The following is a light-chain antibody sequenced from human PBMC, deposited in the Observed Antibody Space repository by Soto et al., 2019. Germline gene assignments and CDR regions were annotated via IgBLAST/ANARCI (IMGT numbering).Light chain of an antibody. V-gene: IGLV1-44*01. CDR3: ATWDDSLNGVV. J-gene: IGLJ2*01. Sequence: QAVVTQPPSASGTPGQRVTISCSGGYPNIGSNTVNWYHQLPGTAPKLLIYDNNQRPSGVPDRFSGSTSGTSASLAISGLLSEDEADYYCATWDDSLNGVVFGGGTKLTVL. CDR2: DNN. CDR1: YPNIGSNT.